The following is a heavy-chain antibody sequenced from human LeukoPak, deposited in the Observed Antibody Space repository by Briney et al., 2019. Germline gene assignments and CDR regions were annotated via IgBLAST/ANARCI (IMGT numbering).Heavy chain of an antibody. J-gene: IGHJ6*03. Sequence: SGTLSLTCTVSGGSVSSVNHYWSWMRQPPGKGLGWIGYIHYSGSTTYNPSLKSRVTISIDTSKTQFSLKLSSVTAADTALYYCARVDYYHYYMDVWGTGTTVTVSS. CDR3: ARVDYYHYYMDV. CDR1: GGSVSSVNHY. V-gene: IGHV4-61*01. CDR2: IHYSGST.